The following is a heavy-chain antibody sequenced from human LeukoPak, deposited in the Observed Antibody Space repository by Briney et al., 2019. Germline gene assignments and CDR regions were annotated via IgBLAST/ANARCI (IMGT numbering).Heavy chain of an antibody. V-gene: IGHV1-69*10. J-gene: IGHJ3*02. CDR3: ATSRADDDTLGAFDI. D-gene: IGHD3-22*01. CDR1: GGTFSSYA. CDR2: IIPILGIA. Sequence: SVRVSCKASGGTFSSYAISWVRQAPGQGLEWMGGIIPILGIANYAQKFQGRVTITADKSTSTAYMELSSLRSEDTAVYYCATSRADDDTLGAFDIWGQGTMVTVSS.